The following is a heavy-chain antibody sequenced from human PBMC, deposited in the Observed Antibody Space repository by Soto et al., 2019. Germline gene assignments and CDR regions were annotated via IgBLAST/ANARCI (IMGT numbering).Heavy chain of an antibody. CDR2: INPKNGDT. J-gene: IGHJ6*02. CDR3: ARVTVSGTMSIYGLDV. V-gene: IGHV1-2*04. Sequence: ASVKVSCKASGYGFTGHYLHWVRQAPGEGLEWVGAINPKNGDTHYAQKFQDWVTLTRDTSISTAYMELNRLKFDDTAVYHCARVTVSGTMSIYGLDVWGQGTTVTVSS. CDR1: GYGFTGHY. D-gene: IGHD6-19*01.